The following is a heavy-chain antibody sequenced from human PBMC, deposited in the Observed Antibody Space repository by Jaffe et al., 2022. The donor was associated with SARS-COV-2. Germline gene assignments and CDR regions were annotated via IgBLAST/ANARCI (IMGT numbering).Heavy chain of an antibody. J-gene: IGHJ6*02. CDR2: ISWNSGSI. D-gene: IGHD2-2*01. V-gene: IGHV3-9*01. CDR3: AKDIYKLGRGQYCSSTSCYAIGDSYGMDV. Sequence: EVQLVESGGGLVQPGRSLRLSCAASGFTFDDYAMHWVRQAPGKGLEWVSGISWNSGSIGYADSVKGRFTISRDNAKNSLYLQMNSLRAEDTALYYCAKDIYKLGRGQYCSSTSCYAIGDSYGMDVWGQGTTVTVSS. CDR1: GFTFDDYA.